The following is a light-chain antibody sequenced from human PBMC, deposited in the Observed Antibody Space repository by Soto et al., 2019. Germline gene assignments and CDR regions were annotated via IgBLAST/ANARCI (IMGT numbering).Light chain of an antibody. CDR3: SSFTTSRSLVV. CDR2: GVT. J-gene: IGLJ2*01. CDR1: HNDIGTYDY. Sequence: QSALTQPTSVSGSPGQSITISCTGNHNDIGTYDYVSWYQQHPGRAPRLLIYGVTTRPSGISDRFSASKSGLTASLTISGLQTEDEADYYCSSFTTSRSLVVFGGGTKLTVL. V-gene: IGLV2-14*03.